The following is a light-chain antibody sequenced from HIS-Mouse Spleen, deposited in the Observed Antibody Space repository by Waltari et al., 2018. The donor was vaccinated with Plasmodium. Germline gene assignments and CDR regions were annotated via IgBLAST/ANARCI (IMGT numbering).Light chain of an antibody. Sequence: EMVLTQSPATLSVSPGERATPSCRATQSVSRTLAWYQQKPGQAPRLLIYGASTRATGIPARFRGSGSGTEFTLTISSLQSEDFAVYYCQPYNNWSFTFGPGTKVAIK. V-gene: IGKV3-15*01. J-gene: IGKJ3*01. CDR3: QPYNNWSFT. CDR2: GAS. CDR1: QSVSRT.